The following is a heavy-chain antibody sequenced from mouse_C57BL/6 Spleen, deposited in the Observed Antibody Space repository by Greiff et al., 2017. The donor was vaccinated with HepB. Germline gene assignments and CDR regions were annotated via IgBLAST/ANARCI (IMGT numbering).Heavy chain of an antibody. V-gene: IGHV5-17*01. CDR2: ISSGSSTI. CDR1: GFTFSDYG. D-gene: IGHD3-3*01. Sequence: EVMLVESGGGLVKPGGSLKLSCAASGFTFSDYGMHWVRQAPEKGLEWVAYISSGSSTIYYADPVKGRFTISRDNAKNTLFLQMTSLRSEDTAMYYCARPGLAYYFDYWGQGTTLTVSS. J-gene: IGHJ2*01. CDR3: ARPGLAYYFDY.